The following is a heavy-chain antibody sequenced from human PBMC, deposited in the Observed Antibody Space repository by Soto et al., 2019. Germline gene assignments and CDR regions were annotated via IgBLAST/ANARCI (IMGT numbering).Heavy chain of an antibody. D-gene: IGHD6-19*01. J-gene: IGHJ4*02. CDR3: ARDSAPPIAVAGTFFFFDD. Sequence: GGSLRLSCAASGFTFSSYGMNWVRQAPGKGLEWISYISGSSIFVYYADSVKGRFTISRDNAKNSLYLQMNSLRDEDTAVYYCARDSAPPIAVAGTFFFFDDWGQGTLVTV. CDR2: ISGSSIFV. V-gene: IGHV3-48*02. CDR1: GFTFSSYG.